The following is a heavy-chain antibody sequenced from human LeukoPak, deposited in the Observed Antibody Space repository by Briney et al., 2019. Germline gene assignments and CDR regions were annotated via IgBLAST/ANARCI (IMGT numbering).Heavy chain of an antibody. CDR2: IYYSGST. CDR3: ARCSIVVVVAATRVYNWFDP. V-gene: IGHV4-31*03. D-gene: IGHD2-15*01. CDR1: GGSISSGDYY. Sequence: KPSETLSLTCTVSGGSISSGDYYWSWIRQHPGKGLEWIGYIYYSGSTYYNPSLKSRVSISLDTSKNQFSLRLSSVTAADTAVYYCARCSIVVVVAATRVYNWFDPWGQGTLVTVSS. J-gene: IGHJ5*02.